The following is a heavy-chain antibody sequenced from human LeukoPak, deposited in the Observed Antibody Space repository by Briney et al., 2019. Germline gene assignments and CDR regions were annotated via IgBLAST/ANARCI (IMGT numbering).Heavy chain of an antibody. Sequence: SETLSLTCTVSGGSISGYYWSWIRQPPGKGLEWIGYIYYSGSTNYNPSLKSRVTISVDTSKNQFSLKLSSVTAADTAVYYCARDFTDSGSSLVYYYYYYMDVWGKGTTVTVSS. V-gene: IGHV4-59*01. D-gene: IGHD1-26*01. CDR1: GGSISGYY. J-gene: IGHJ6*03. CDR2: IYYSGST. CDR3: ARDFTDSGSSLVYYYYYYMDV.